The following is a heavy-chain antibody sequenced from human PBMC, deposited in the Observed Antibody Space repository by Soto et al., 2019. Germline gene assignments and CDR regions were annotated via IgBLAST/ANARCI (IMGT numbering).Heavy chain of an antibody. V-gene: IGHV3-30-3*01. Sequence: GGSLRLSCAASGFTFSSYAMHWVRQAPGKGLEWVAVISYDGSNKYYAGSVKGRFTISRDNSKNTLYLQMNSLRAEDTAVYYCARDPPSYSSGWTHYYYGMDVWGQGTTVTVSS. J-gene: IGHJ6*02. CDR3: ARDPPSYSSGWTHYYYGMDV. CDR1: GFTFSSYA. D-gene: IGHD6-19*01. CDR2: ISYDGSNK.